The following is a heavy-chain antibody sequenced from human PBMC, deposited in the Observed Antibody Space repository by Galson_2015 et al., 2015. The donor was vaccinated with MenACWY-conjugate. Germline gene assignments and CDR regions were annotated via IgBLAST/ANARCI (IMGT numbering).Heavy chain of an antibody. CDR2: INKDGSRT. CDR3: VKDRGDIVAAVPANWFDP. V-gene: IGHV3-74*01. D-gene: IGHD2-15*01. Sequence: SLRLSCAASGFNFRTYWMHWVRQDPGTGLAWVSHINKDGSRTTYADSVKGRFTISRDTAKNTAYLQMNSLRTEDTAVYYCVKDRGDIVAAVPANWFDPWGQGTLVTVSS. CDR1: GFNFRTYW. J-gene: IGHJ5*02.